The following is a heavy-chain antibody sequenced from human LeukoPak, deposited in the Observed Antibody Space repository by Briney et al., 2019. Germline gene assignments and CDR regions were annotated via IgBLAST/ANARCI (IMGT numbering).Heavy chain of an antibody. CDR3: AKHPESGNFDY. Sequence: GGSLRISCAASGFTFSSYVMSWVRQAPGKGLEWVSIINTNGRTTYYADSVKGRFTISRDNSKNTLYLQMNSLRAEDTAVYYCAKHPESGNFDYWVRGTLVTVSS. D-gene: IGHD1-14*01. CDR2: INTNGRTT. J-gene: IGHJ4*02. CDR1: GFTFSSYV. V-gene: IGHV3-23*05.